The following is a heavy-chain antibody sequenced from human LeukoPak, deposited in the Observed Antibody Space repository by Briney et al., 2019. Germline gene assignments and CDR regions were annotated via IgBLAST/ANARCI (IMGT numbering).Heavy chain of an antibody. D-gene: IGHD3-22*01. CDR2: IFYSGST. CDR1: GGSISTNNYY. J-gene: IGHJ6*03. V-gene: IGHV4-39*07. CDR3: ARSSEGRYYYDSSGFSYYYYYMDV. Sequence: SETLSLTCTVSGGSISTNNYYWGWIRQPPGKGLEWIGNIFYSGSTYYNPSLRSRVTISVDTSKNQFSLKLSSVTAADTAVYYCARSSEGRYYYDSSGFSYYYYYMDVWGKGTTVTISS.